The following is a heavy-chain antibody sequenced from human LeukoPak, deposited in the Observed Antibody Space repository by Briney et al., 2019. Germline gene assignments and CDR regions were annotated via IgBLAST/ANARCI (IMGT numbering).Heavy chain of an antibody. J-gene: IGHJ4*02. V-gene: IGHV1-46*01. Sequence: ASVKVSCKASGYTFTSYYMHWVRQALGRGLEWMGIINPSGGSTSYAQKFQGRVTMTRDTSTSTVYMELSSLRSEDTAVYYCARSVGAAGDYWGQGTLVTVSS. CDR1: GYTFTSYY. D-gene: IGHD1-26*01. CDR2: INPSGGST. CDR3: ARSVGAAGDY.